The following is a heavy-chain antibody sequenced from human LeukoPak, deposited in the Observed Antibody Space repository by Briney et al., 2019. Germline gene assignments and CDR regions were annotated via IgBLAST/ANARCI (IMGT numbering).Heavy chain of an antibody. CDR2: IYYTGST. Sequence: SETLSLTCTVSGGSISNYYWSWIRQPPGKGLEWIGYIYYTGSTYYNPSLKSRATISLDTSKNQFSLKLSSVTAADTAVYYCAREFYSKSGDAFDIWGQGTMVTVSS. D-gene: IGHD4-11*01. CDR3: AREFYSKSGDAFDI. V-gene: IGHV4-59*12. J-gene: IGHJ3*02. CDR1: GGSISNYY.